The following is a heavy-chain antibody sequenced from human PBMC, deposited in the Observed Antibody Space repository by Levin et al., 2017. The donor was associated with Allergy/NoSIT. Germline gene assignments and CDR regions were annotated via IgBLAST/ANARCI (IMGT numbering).Heavy chain of an antibody. D-gene: IGHD2-2*01. Sequence: GASVKVSCKASGYTFKNYGISWVRQAPGQGLEWMGWISTHNGNTNYAQSIQGRVTMTTDTSTSTADMELRSLISDDTAVYYCARFVVTPVSYFYMDVWGKGTTVTVSS. J-gene: IGHJ6*03. CDR1: GYTFKNYG. CDR3: ARFVVTPVSYFYMDV. CDR2: ISTHNGNT. V-gene: IGHV1-18*01.